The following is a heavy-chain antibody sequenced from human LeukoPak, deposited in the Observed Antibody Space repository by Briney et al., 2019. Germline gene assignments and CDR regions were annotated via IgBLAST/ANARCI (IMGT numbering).Heavy chain of an antibody. D-gene: IGHD6-19*01. J-gene: IGHJ5*02. CDR3: AGIAVAGGVSWFDP. Sequence: PSETLSLTCTVSGGSISSSSYYWGWIRQPPGKGLEWIGSIYYSGGTYYNPSLKSRVTISVDTSKNQFSLKLSSVTAADTAVYYCAGIAVAGGVSWFDPWGQGTLVTVSS. CDR1: GGSISSSSYY. V-gene: IGHV4-39*01. CDR2: IYYSGGT.